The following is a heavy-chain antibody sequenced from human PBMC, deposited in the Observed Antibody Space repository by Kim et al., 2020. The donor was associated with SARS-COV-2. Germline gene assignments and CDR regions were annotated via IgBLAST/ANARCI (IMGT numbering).Heavy chain of an antibody. Sequence: GGSLRLSCAASGFTFSSYAMSWVRQAPGKGLEWVSAISGSGGSTYYADSVKGRFTISRDNSKNTLYLQMNSLRAEDTAVYYCAKSEQQLVHRNWFDPWGQGTLVTVSS. CDR2: ISGSGGST. CDR3: AKSEQQLVHRNWFDP. J-gene: IGHJ5*02. CDR1: GFTFSSYA. V-gene: IGHV3-23*01. D-gene: IGHD6-13*01.